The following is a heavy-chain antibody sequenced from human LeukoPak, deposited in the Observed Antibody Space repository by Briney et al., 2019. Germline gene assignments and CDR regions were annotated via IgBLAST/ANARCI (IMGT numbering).Heavy chain of an antibody. CDR1: GFTLSSYA. J-gene: IGHJ4*02. CDR2: IRYDGSDK. V-gene: IGHV3-30*02. D-gene: IGHD6-19*01. CDR3: AKIGAVAGHFDY. Sequence: PGGSLRLSCAAFGFTLSSYAMHWVRQAPGKGLEWVAFIRYDGSDKSYADSVKGRLTISRDNSKNTLYLQMNSLRAEDTAMYYCAKIGAVAGHFDYWGQGTLVTVSS.